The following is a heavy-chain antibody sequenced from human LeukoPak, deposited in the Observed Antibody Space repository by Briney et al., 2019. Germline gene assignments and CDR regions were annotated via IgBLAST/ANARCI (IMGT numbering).Heavy chain of an antibody. CDR1: GFTFSSYG. CDR2: ISWNSGSI. J-gene: IGHJ6*03. D-gene: IGHD6-13*01. Sequence: PGGSLRLSCAASGFTFSSYGMHWVRQAPGKGLEWVSGISWNSGSIGYADSVKGRSTISRDNAKNSLYLQMNSLRAEDMALYYCAKDIRSGYSSYMDVWGKGTTVTVSS. V-gene: IGHV3-9*03. CDR3: AKDIRSGYSSYMDV.